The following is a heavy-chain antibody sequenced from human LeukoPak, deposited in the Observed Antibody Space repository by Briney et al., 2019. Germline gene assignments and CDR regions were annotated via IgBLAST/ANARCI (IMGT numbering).Heavy chain of an antibody. D-gene: IGHD3-10*01. CDR2: IYAGGST. CDR1: GFTVSSNY. V-gene: IGHV3-53*04. CDR3: ATAGSSELLWDYAMDV. J-gene: IGHJ6*02. Sequence: QPGGSLRLSCAASGFTVSSNYMSWVRQAPGKGLELVSLIYAGGSTYYADAVKGRFTISRHNSKNTLHLQMNSLRVEDTAVYYCATAGSSELLWDYAMDVWGQGTTVTVSS.